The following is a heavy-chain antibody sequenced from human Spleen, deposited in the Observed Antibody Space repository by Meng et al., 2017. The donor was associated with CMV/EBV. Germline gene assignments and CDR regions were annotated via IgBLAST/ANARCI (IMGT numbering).Heavy chain of an antibody. CDR3: ARAVGDCSSTSCYTGNNWFDP. V-gene: IGHV1-69*05. Sequence: SVKVSCKASGYTFTSYFIHWVRQAPGQGLEWMGGIIPIFGTANYAQKFQGRVTITTDESTSTAYMELSSLRSEDTAVYYCARAVGDCSSTSCYTGNNWFDPWGQGTLVTVSS. D-gene: IGHD2-2*02. CDR1: GYTFTSYF. CDR2: IIPIFGTA. J-gene: IGHJ5*02.